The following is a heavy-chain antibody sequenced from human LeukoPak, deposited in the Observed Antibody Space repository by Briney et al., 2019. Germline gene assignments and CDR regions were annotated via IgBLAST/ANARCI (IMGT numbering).Heavy chain of an antibody. CDR3: ARDKEDGIGYCSGGSCYSGAFDI. D-gene: IGHD2-15*01. CDR1: GFTFSSYA. Sequence: GGSLRLSCAASGFTFSSYAMHWVRQAPGKGLEWVAAISYDGSNTYYADSVKGRFTISRDNSKNTLYLQMNSLRAEDTAVYYCARDKEDGIGYCSGGSCYSGAFDIWGQGTMVTVSS. J-gene: IGHJ3*02. CDR2: ISYDGSNT. V-gene: IGHV3-30-3*01.